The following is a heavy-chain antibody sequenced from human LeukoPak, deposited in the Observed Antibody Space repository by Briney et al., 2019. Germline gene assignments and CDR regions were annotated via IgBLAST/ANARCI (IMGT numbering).Heavy chain of an antibody. CDR1: GYTFTTYA. V-gene: IGHV7-4-1*02. CDR2: INTNTGDP. D-gene: IGHD3-10*01. CDR3: ARANLWFGELGWIDP. J-gene: IGHJ5*02. Sequence: ASVKVSCEASGYTFTTYAMNWVRQAPGQGLEWMGWINTNTGDPAYAQGFTGRFVFSLDTSVSTAYLQISSLKADDTAVYYCARANLWFGELGWIDPWGQGTQVTVSS.